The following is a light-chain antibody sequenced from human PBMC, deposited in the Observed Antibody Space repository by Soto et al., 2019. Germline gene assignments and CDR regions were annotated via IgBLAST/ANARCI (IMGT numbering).Light chain of an antibody. CDR1: QYINTR. CDR3: HQRQSWPRT. J-gene: IGKJ1*01. V-gene: IGKV3-11*01. CDR2: QTS. Sequence: EIVLTQSPATLSSFPGDRVTLSCRASQYINTRLAWYQHRPGQAPRLLIYQTSLRAAGIPARFSASGSWTDFTLTISDVQPEEFALYYCHQRQSWPRTFGKGTKVDI.